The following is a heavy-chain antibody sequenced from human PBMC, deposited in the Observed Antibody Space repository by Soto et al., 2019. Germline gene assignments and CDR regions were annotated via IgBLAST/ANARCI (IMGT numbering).Heavy chain of an antibody. CDR2: IYYSGST. Sequence: SETLSLICTVSGGSISSGGYYWSWIRQHPGKGLEWIGYIYYSGSTYYNPSLKSRVTISVDTSKNQFSLKLSSVTAADTAVYYCARSNPGYYYDSSGGMDVWGQGTTVTVSS. J-gene: IGHJ6*02. CDR1: GGSISSGGYY. CDR3: ARSNPGYYYDSSGGMDV. D-gene: IGHD3-22*01. V-gene: IGHV4-31*03.